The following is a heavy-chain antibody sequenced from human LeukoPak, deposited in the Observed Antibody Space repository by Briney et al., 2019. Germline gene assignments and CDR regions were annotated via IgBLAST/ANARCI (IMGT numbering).Heavy chain of an antibody. D-gene: IGHD2-2*01. CDR1: GGSFSGYY. V-gene: IGHV4-34*01. J-gene: IGHJ4*02. Sequence: SETLSLTCAVYGGSFSGYYWSWIRQPPGKGLEWIGEINHSGSTNYNPSLKSRVTISVDTSKNQFSLKLSSVTAADTAVYYCASCDQLLCDFLDYWGQGTLVTVSS. CDR2: INHSGST. CDR3: ASCDQLLCDFLDY.